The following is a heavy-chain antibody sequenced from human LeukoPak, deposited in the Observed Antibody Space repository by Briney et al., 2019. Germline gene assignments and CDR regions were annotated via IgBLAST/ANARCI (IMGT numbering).Heavy chain of an antibody. J-gene: IGHJ3*02. CDR3: AKYRANSGWDTFDI. V-gene: IGHV3-23*01. Sequence: HPGGSLRLSCAASGFTFSSCAMSWVRQAPGKGLEWVSAISGGGGSTYYADSVKGRFTISRDKYKNTLYLQMDSLRAEDTAVYYCAKYRANSGWDTFDIWGQGTMVTVS. CDR1: GFTFSSCA. CDR2: ISGGGGST. D-gene: IGHD6-19*01.